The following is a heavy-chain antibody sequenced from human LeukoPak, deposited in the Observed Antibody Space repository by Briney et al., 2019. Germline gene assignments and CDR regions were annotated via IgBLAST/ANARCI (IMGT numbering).Heavy chain of an antibody. D-gene: IGHD4-17*01. CDR2: ISSSSSYI. CDR3: ARAATVTAESAFGY. J-gene: IGHJ4*02. CDR1: GFTFSSYS. Sequence: GGSLSLSCAASGFTFSSYSMNWVRQAPGKGLEWVSSISSSSSYIYYADSVKGRFTISRDNAKNSLYLQMNSLRAEDTAVYYCARAATVTAESAFGYWGQGTLVTVSS. V-gene: IGHV3-21*01.